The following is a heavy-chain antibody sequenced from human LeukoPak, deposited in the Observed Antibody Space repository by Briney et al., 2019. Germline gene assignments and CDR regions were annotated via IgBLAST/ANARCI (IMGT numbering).Heavy chain of an antibody. CDR2: INPNSGGT. J-gene: IGHJ3*02. D-gene: IGHD3-9*01. CDR3: ARDLEDYDILTGLGHDAFDI. Sequence: ASVKVSCKASGYTFTGYYMHWVRQAPGQGLEWVGWINPNSGGTNYAQKFQGRVTMTRDTSISTAYMELSRLRSDDKAVYYCARDLEDYDILTGLGHDAFDIWGQGTMVTVSS. V-gene: IGHV1-2*02. CDR1: GYTFTGYY.